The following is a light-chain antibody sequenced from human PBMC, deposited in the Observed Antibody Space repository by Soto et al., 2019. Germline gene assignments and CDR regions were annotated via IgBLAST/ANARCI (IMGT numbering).Light chain of an antibody. CDR1: QGISRW. Sequence: DIQMTQSPSSVSVSVGDRVTITCGASQGISRWLAWYQQKTGKAPNLLIYAASSLHSGVPSRVRGSGDGTDFTITISSMQTEDFATYYCQQANSFPLTFGGGTKVDIK. CDR3: QQANSFPLT. CDR2: AAS. J-gene: IGKJ4*01. V-gene: IGKV1-12*01.